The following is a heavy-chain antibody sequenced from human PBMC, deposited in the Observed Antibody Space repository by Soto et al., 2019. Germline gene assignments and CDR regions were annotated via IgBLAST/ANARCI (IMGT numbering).Heavy chain of an antibody. CDR3: AILIAAAGTSRPSY. CDR1: GYTLTELS. V-gene: IGHV1-24*01. D-gene: IGHD6-13*01. Sequence: ASVKVSCKVSGYTLTELSMHWVRQAPGKGLEWMGGFDPEDGETIYAQKFQARVTMTEDTSTDTAYMELSSLRSEDTAVYYCAILIAAAGTSRPSYWGQGTLVTVSS. J-gene: IGHJ4*02. CDR2: FDPEDGET.